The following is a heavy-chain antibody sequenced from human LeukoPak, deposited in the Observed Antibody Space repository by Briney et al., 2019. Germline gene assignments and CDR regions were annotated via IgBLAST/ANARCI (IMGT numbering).Heavy chain of an antibody. CDR3: ARDRKVRGVDWFDP. CDR2: ISWNSGSI. J-gene: IGHJ5*02. Sequence: GGSLRLSCAASGFTFDDYAMHWVRQAPGKGLEWVSGISWNSGSIGYADSVKGRFTISRDNAKNSLYLQMNSLRAEDTALYYCARDRKVRGVDWFDPWGQGTLVTVSS. V-gene: IGHV3-9*01. D-gene: IGHD3-10*01. CDR1: GFTFDDYA.